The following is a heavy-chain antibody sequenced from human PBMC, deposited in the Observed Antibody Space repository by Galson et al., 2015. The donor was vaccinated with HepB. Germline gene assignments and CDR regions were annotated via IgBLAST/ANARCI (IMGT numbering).Heavy chain of an antibody. Sequence: SLRLSCAASGFTFSSYAMHWVRQAPGKGLEYVSAISSNGGSTYYADSVKGRFTISRDNSKNTLYLQMSSLRAEDTAVYYCVKDLLWGVIAAAVDYWGQGTLVTVSS. CDR2: ISSNGGST. CDR3: VKDLLWGVIAAAVDY. J-gene: IGHJ4*02. CDR1: GFTFSSYA. D-gene: IGHD6-13*01. V-gene: IGHV3-64D*06.